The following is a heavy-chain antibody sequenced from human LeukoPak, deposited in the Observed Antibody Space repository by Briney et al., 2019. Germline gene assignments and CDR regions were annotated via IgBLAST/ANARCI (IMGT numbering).Heavy chain of an antibody. CDR3: ARDSYAGLDY. V-gene: IGHV4-39*07. CDR2: IWHSGST. J-gene: IGHJ4*02. Sequence: SETLSLTCTVSGGSISSSYHNWGLIRQPPGKGLEWIGTIWHSGSTFYNASLESRVTISVDTSKNLFSLKLSSVTAADTAVYYCARDSYAGLDYWGQGTLVTVSS. CDR1: GGSISSSYHN.